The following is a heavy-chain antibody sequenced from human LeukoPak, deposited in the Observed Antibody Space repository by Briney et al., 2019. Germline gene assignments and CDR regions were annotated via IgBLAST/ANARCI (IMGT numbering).Heavy chain of an antibody. CDR2: IYTSGST. Sequence: SETLSLTCTVSGGSISSYYWSWIRQPPGKGLEWIGYIYTSGSTNYNPSLKSRVTISVGTSKNQFSLKLSSVTAADTAVYYCARANYDFWSGLSSYYYYYMDVWGKGTTVTVSS. CDR3: ARANYDFWSGLSSYYYYYMDV. D-gene: IGHD3-3*01. CDR1: GGSISSYY. V-gene: IGHV4-4*09. J-gene: IGHJ6*03.